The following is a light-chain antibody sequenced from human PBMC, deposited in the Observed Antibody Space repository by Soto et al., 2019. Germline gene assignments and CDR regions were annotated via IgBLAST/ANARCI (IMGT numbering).Light chain of an antibody. J-gene: IGKJ3*01. CDR2: ATF. CDR1: QSISDSN. V-gene: IGKV3-20*01. Sequence: EMVLTQSPDTLSLSPGERATLSCRASQSISDSNLAWYQQRPGQPHRLLIYATFIRATGVPDRFIGSGSGTEFTLTIGRLEPEDFAVLFCQHYGTSLFTLAPGTRVEIK. CDR3: QHYGTSLFT.